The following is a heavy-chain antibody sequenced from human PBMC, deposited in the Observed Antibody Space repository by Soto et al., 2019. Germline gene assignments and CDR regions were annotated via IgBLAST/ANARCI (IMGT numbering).Heavy chain of an antibody. CDR2: INPNGGST. V-gene: IGHV1-46*01. J-gene: IGHJ4*02. CDR3: ARAGYCSGGTCFHGNCDY. CDR1: GYTFTTYY. D-gene: IGHD2-15*01. Sequence: QVQLVQSGAEVKRPGASVKVSRKASGYTFTTYYMHWVRQAPGQGLEWLGIINPNGGSTTYAQKFQGRVTMTRDTSTSTVYLELSSLRSEDTAVYYCARAGYCSGGTCFHGNCDYWGQGTLVTVSA.